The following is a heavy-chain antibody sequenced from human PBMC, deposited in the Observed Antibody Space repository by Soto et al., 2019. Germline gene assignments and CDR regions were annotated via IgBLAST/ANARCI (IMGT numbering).Heavy chain of an antibody. CDR3: AGSSSSYYYYGMDV. V-gene: IGHV1-69*02. Sequence: QVQLVQSGAEVKKPGSSVKVSCKASGGTFSSYTISWVRQAPGQGLEWMGRIIPILGIANYAQKFQGRVTXIAXKXTSTAYMELSSLRSEDTAVYYCAGSSSSYYYYGMDVWGQGTTVTVSS. J-gene: IGHJ6*02. CDR2: IIPILGIA. CDR1: GGTFSSYT. D-gene: IGHD6-13*01.